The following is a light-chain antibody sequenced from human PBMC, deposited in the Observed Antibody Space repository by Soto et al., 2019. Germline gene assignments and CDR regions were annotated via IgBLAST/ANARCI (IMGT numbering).Light chain of an antibody. CDR1: SSDIGGCNF. V-gene: IGLV2-14*01. CDR3: TSYTTSSTLV. CDR2: AAT. J-gene: IGLJ2*01. Sequence: QSALTQPASVSGSPGQSITISCTGTSSDIGGCNFVSWYRQHPGKAPKLLIYAATNRPSGIPDRFSGSKSGNTASLTISGLQAEDEADYYCTSYTTSSTLVFGGGTKLTVL.